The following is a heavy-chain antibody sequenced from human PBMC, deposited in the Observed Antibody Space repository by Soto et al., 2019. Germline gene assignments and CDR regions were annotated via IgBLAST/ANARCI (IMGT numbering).Heavy chain of an antibody. J-gene: IGHJ6*02. V-gene: IGHV3-7*03. CDR1: GSTFSRYW. CDR2: INQDGSEK. CDR3: AKTLKRGYYPHYYYHGMDV. D-gene: IGHD3-22*01. Sequence: PGGSLRLSCAASGSTFSRYWMSWVRQAPGKGLEWVANINQDGSEKYYVDSVKGRFTISRDNAKNSVYLQMNSLRADDTAVYYSAKTLKRGYYPHYYYHGMDVWGQGPTVTVSS.